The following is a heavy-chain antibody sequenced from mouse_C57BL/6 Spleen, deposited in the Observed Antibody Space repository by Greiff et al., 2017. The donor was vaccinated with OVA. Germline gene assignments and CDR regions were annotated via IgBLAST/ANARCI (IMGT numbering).Heavy chain of an antibody. J-gene: IGHJ2*01. V-gene: IGHV1-26*01. CDR2: INPNNGGT. CDR3: AREGLGLFDY. D-gene: IGHD4-1*01. CDR1: GYTFTDYY. Sequence: EVKLQQSGPELVKPGASVKISCKASGYTFTDYYMNWVKQSHGKSLEWIGDINPNNGGTSYNQKFKGKATLTVDKSSSTAYMELRSLTSEDSAVYYCAREGLGLFDYWGQGTTLTVSS.